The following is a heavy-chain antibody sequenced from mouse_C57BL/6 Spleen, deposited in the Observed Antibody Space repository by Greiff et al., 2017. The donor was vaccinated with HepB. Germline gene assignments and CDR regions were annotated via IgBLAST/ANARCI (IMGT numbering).Heavy chain of an antibody. CDR3: ERLGGPPYYYAMDY. Sequence: EVKVVESGGDLVKPGGSLKLSCAASGFTFSSYGMSWVRQTPDKRLEWVATISSGGSYTYYPDSVKGRFTISRDNAKNTLYLQMSSLKSEDTAMYYSERLGGPPYYYAMDYWGKGTAVTVSS. CDR1: GFTFSSYG. CDR2: ISSGGSYT. D-gene: IGHD3-3*01. V-gene: IGHV5-6*01. J-gene: IGHJ4*01.